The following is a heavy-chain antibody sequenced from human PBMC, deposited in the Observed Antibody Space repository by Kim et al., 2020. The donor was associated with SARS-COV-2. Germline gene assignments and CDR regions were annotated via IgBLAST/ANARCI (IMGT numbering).Heavy chain of an antibody. CDR3: ARRCGSTSWRWYNWFDP. Sequence: VKGRYTISRDNAKNTLYVQMNSLRAEDTAVYYCARRCGSTSWRWYNWFDPWGQGTLVTVSS. D-gene: IGHD2-2*01. J-gene: IGHJ5*02. V-gene: IGHV3-11*03.